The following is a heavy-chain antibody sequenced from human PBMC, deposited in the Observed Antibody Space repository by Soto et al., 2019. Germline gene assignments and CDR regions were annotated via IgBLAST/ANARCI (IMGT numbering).Heavy chain of an antibody. J-gene: IGHJ6*01. V-gene: IGHV3-30*18. Sequence: QVQLVESGGGVVQPGRSLRLSCAASGFTFSSYGMHWVRQAPGKGLEWVAVISYDGSNKYYADSVKGRFTISRDNSKNTLYLQMNSMRAEDKAVYYCEKDRGYCSSTSCYTHYYYYGRDVGGQGTTVTVSS. CDR1: GFTFSSYG. D-gene: IGHD2-2*02. CDR2: ISYDGSNK. CDR3: EKDRGYCSSTSCYTHYYYYGRDV.